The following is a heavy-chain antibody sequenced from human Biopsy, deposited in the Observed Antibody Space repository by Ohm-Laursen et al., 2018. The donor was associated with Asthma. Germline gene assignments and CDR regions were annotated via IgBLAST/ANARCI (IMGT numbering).Heavy chain of an antibody. Sequence: SSVKVSCKAPGGTFSNFAISWVRQAPGQGLEWLGGIMTVFGTTNYAQKFQGRVTITADESTSTAYMEVTSLRSEDTAMYYCVRCQVGYSSGWSLLLKKIYYSGMDVWGQGTAVTVSS. V-gene: IGHV1-69*01. CDR3: VRCQVGYSSGWSLLLKKIYYSGMDV. J-gene: IGHJ6*02. D-gene: IGHD6-19*01. CDR1: GGTFSNFA. CDR2: IMTVFGTT.